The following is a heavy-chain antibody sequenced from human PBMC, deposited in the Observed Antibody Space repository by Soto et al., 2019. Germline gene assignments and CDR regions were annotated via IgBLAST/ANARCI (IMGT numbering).Heavy chain of an antibody. CDR2: ISYDGSSK. CDR3: ARDCGSSSSSQ. V-gene: IGHV3-30-3*01. D-gene: IGHD6-6*01. J-gene: IGHJ4*02. CDR1: GFPFSSYS. Sequence: GGPLLLSCAAAGFPFSSYSMHLVRQAPGKGLEWVAVISYDGSSKYYADSVKGRFTISRDNAKNSLYLQMNSLRAEDTAVYYCARDCGSSSSSQWGQGTLVTLSS.